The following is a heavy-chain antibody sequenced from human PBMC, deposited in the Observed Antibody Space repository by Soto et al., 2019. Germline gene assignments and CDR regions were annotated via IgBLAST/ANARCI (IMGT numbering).Heavy chain of an antibody. CDR2: ISGSGGST. CDR1: GFTFSSYA. D-gene: IGHD2-15*01. Sequence: GGSLRLSCAASGFTFSSYAMSWVRQAPGKGLEWVSAISGSGGSTYYADSVKGRFTISRDNSKNTLYLQMNSLRAEDTAVYYCAKDPPSGYCSGGSCYFLFDYWGQGTLVTVSS. V-gene: IGHV3-23*01. J-gene: IGHJ4*02. CDR3: AKDPPSGYCSGGSCYFLFDY.